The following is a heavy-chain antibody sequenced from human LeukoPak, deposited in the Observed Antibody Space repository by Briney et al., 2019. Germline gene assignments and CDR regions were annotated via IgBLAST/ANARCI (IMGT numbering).Heavy chain of an antibody. CDR1: GFTFDDYG. D-gene: IGHD2-2*01. V-gene: IGHV3-20*04. J-gene: IGHJ6*03. CDR3: ARRRRGVVVPAANQSYYYYMDV. Sequence: GGSLRPSCAASGFTFDDYGMSWVRQAPGKGLEWVSGINWNGGSTGYADSVKGRFTISRDNAKNSLYLQMNSLRAEDTALYYCARRRRGVVVPAANQSYYYYMDVWGKGTTVTVSS. CDR2: INWNGGST.